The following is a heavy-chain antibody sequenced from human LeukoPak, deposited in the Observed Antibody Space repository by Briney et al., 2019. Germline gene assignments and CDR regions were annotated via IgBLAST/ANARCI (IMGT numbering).Heavy chain of an antibody. CDR2: ISYSSSPI. CDR3: ARDIASCSGGTCYNIRFDT. D-gene: IGHD2-15*01. Sequence: GGSLRLSCAASGFTFSDYSMNWVRQAPGKGLEWISYISYSSSPIYYADSVKGRFTISRDNAKNSLYLQMNSLRADDTAVYYCARDIASCSGGTCYNIRFDTWGQGTLVTVSS. V-gene: IGHV3-48*01. J-gene: IGHJ5*02. CDR1: GFTFSDYS.